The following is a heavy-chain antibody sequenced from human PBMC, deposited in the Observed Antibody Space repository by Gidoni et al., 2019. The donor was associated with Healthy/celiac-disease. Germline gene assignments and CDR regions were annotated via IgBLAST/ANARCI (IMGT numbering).Heavy chain of an antibody. CDR2: INPSGGST. Sequence: QVQLVQSGAEVKKPGASVKVACKASGYTFTSYYMHWVRQAPGQGLEWMGIINPSGGSTSYAQKFQGRVTMTRDTSTSTVYMELSSLRPEDTAVYYCARNTYYYDSSGSTRGYYYYGMDVWGQGTTVTVSS. CDR3: ARNTYYYDSSGSTRGYYYYGMDV. CDR1: GYTFTSYY. D-gene: IGHD3-22*01. J-gene: IGHJ6*02. V-gene: IGHV1-46*03.